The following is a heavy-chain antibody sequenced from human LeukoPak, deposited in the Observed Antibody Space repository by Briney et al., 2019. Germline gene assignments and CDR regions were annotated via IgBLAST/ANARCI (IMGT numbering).Heavy chain of an antibody. Sequence: PGGSLRLSCAASRFTFSSYSMNWVRQAPGKGLEWVSSISSSSSYIYYADSVKGRFTISRDNTKNSLYLQMNSLRAEDTAVYYCARDTSPLAFIAQDIWGQGTMVTVSS. V-gene: IGHV3-21*01. D-gene: IGHD6-13*01. CDR2: ISSSSSYI. CDR3: ARDTSPLAFIAQDI. J-gene: IGHJ3*02. CDR1: RFTFSSYS.